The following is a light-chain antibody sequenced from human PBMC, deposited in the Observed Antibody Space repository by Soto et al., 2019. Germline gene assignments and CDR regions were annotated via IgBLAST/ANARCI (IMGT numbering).Light chain of an antibody. CDR1: GSDVGAYNY. J-gene: IGLJ2*01. CDR3: SSYASSSTLL. V-gene: IGLV2-14*01. CDR2: EVT. Sequence: QSALTQPASVSGSPGQSVTISCTGAGSDVGAYNYVSWFQQHPGKAPKLMIYEVTNRPSGVSNRFTGSKSGNTASLTISGLQAEDEADYYCSSYASSSTLLFGGGTQQTVL.